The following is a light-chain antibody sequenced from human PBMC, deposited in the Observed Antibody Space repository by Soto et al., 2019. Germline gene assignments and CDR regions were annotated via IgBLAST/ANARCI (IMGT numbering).Light chain of an antibody. J-gene: IGLJ1*01. CDR3: CSYAGRGTLYV. CDR2: DVS. V-gene: IGLV2-11*01. Sequence: QSALTQPRSVSGSPGQSVTISCTGTSTDVGGYNYVSWYQQHPGKVPKLMLYDVSKRPSWVPDRFSGSKSGNTASLTISGLQGEDEADYLCCSYAGRGTLYVFGSGTKVTVL. CDR1: STDVGGYNY.